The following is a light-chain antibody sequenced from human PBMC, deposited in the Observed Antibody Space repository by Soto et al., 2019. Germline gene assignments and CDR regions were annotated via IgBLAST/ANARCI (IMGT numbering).Light chain of an antibody. Sequence: AIRMTQSPSSLSASTGDRVTITCRASQGISSYLAWYQQKPGKAPKLLIYAASTLQSGVPSRFSGSGSGTDFTLTISCLQSEDFATYYCQHYYSYPLTVGQGTKVDIK. V-gene: IGKV1-8*01. CDR3: QHYYSYPLT. J-gene: IGKJ1*01. CDR1: QGISSY. CDR2: AAS.